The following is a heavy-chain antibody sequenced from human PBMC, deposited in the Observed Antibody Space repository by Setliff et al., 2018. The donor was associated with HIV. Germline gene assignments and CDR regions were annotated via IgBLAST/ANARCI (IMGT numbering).Heavy chain of an antibody. CDR1: GFSFSNYA. CDR2: ISYDGKKK. Sequence: GGSLRLSCAASGFSFSNYAMHWVRQAPGKGLEWVAVISYDGKKKDYADSVKGRFTISRDNTKNTVYLQMDSLRAEDTAVYYCARAAYYNGLDVWGQGTTVTVS. CDR3: ARAAYYNGLDV. J-gene: IGHJ6*02. V-gene: IGHV3-30*03. D-gene: IGHD3-10*01.